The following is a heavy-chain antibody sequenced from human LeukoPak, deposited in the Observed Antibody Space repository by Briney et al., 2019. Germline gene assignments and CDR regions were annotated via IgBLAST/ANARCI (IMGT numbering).Heavy chain of an antibody. V-gene: IGHV3-21*04. D-gene: IGHD5-12*01. J-gene: IGHJ4*02. CDR2: ISSSSSYI. CDR1: GFTFSSYS. CDR3: ASSSRDGYNFFPDY. Sequence: GGSLRLSCAASGFTFSSYSMNWVRQAPGKGLEWVSSISSSSSYIYYADSVKGRFTISRDNAKNSLYLQMNSLRAEDTAVYYCASSSRDGYNFFPDYWGQGTLVTVSS.